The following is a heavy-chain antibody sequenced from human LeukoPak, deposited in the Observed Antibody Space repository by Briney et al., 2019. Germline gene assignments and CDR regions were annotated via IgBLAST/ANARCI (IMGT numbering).Heavy chain of an antibody. CDR2: ISGSGGST. CDR1: GFTVSNNY. CDR3: AKDLGSGRYYMDV. V-gene: IGHV3-23*01. Sequence: GGSLRLSCAASGFTVSNNYMSWVRQAPGKGLEWVSAISGSGGSTYYADSMKGRFTISRDNSKNTLYLQMNSLRAEDTAVYYCAKDLGSGRYYMDVWGKGTTVTVSS. J-gene: IGHJ6*03. D-gene: IGHD3-10*01.